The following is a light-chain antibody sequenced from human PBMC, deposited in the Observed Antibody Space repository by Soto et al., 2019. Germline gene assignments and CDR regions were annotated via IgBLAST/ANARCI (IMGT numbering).Light chain of an antibody. V-gene: IGKV3-11*01. Sequence: EIVLTQSPATLSLSPGERATLSCRASQSVSSYLAWYQQKPGQAPRLLIYDASNRAADIPARFSGSGSGTDFTRTISSLEPEDFAVYYCQQRGNWPPITFGQGTRLEI. CDR3: QQRGNWPPIT. CDR1: QSVSSY. CDR2: DAS. J-gene: IGKJ5*01.